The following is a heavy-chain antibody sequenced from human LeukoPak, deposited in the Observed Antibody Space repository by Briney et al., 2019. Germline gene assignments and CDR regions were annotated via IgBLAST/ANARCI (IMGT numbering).Heavy chain of an antibody. Sequence: ASVKVSCKASGYTFTSYAMHWVRQAPGQRLEWMGWINADNGNTKYAQKFQGRVTITTDTSTSTAYMELSSLRSEDTAVYYCASGGRSGWKSDFDYWGQGTLVTVSS. V-gene: IGHV1-3*01. CDR3: ASGGRSGWKSDFDY. D-gene: IGHD6-19*01. CDR2: INADNGNT. J-gene: IGHJ4*02. CDR1: GYTFTSYA.